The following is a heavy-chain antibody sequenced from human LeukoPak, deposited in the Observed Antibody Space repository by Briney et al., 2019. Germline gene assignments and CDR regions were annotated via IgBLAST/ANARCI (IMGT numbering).Heavy chain of an antibody. CDR3: ARTYTPICSGGSCYSGFTDY. D-gene: IGHD2-15*01. CDR1: GGSISSSNW. CDR2: IYHSGST. V-gene: IGHV4-4*02. J-gene: IGHJ4*02. Sequence: PSETLSLTCAVSGGSISSSNWWSWVRQPPGMGLEWIGEIYHSGSTNYNPSLKSRVTISVDKSKNQFSLKLSSVTAADTAVYYCARTYTPICSGGSCYSGFTDYWGQGTLVTVSS.